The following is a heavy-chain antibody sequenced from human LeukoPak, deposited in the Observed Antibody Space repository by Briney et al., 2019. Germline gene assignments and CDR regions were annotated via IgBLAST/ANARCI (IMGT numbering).Heavy chain of an antibody. D-gene: IGHD3-22*01. CDR3: ARTSAAIDYYDSSGYQDY. J-gene: IGHJ4*02. Sequence: GTSVKVSCKASGYTFTGSYMHWVRQAPGQGLEWMGWINPNSGGTNYAQKFQGRVTMTRDTSISTAYMELSRLRSDDTAVYYCARTSAAIDYYDSSGYQDYWGQGTLVTVSS. CDR2: INPNSGGT. CDR1: GYTFTGSY. V-gene: IGHV1-2*02.